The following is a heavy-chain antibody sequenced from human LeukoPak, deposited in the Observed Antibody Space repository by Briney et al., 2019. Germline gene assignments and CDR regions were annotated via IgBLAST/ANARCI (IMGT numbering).Heavy chain of an antibody. D-gene: IGHD1-26*01. CDR1: GYTFIDYF. CDR3: ATVGRWEPDY. Sequence: ASVKVSCKASGYTFIDYFIHWVRQAPGQGLEWMGRINPNSGDTKYEQTFQARVTMTRDTSISTAYMELNNLRSDDAAVYYCATVGRWEPDYWGQGTLVTVSS. CDR2: INPNSGDT. V-gene: IGHV1-2*06. J-gene: IGHJ4*02.